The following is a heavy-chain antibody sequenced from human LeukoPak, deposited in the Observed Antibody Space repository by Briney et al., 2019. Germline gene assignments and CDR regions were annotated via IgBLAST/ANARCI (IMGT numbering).Heavy chain of an antibody. CDR3: ARQSGSYGGSSRVDY. J-gene: IGHJ4*02. CDR2: IYPGSSDT. V-gene: IGHV5-51*01. Sequence: GESLKISCEGSGYRFTDYWIGWVRQMPGRGLEWMGMIYPGSSDTRYSLSFQGQDTISADKSISAAYLQWSALKASDTAMYYCARQSGSYGGSSRVDYWGQGTLVTVSS. D-gene: IGHD4-23*01. CDR1: GYRFTDYW.